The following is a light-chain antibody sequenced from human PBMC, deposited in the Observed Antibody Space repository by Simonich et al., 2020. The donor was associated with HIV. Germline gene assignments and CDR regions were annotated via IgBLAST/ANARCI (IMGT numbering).Light chain of an antibody. V-gene: IGKV4-1*01. CDR2: WAS. CDR1: QSILYSSNNKNF. CDR3: QQYYTTPFT. Sequence: DIVMTQSPDSLAVSLGERATIYCKSSQSILYSSNNKNFLAWYQQKPGQPPELLIYWASTRESGVPDRFSGSGSGTDFTLTISGLQAEDVAVYYCQQYYTTPFTFGQGTKLGIK. J-gene: IGKJ2*01.